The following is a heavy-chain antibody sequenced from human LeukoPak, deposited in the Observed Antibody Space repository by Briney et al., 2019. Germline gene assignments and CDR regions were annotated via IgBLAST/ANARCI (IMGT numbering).Heavy chain of an antibody. CDR1: GYIFRNYG. J-gene: IGHJ6*03. CDR3: ARVSPHRLMAGDSYYMDV. D-gene: IGHD5-24*01. Sequence: ASVRVSCKASGYIFRNYGVSWVRQAPGQRLEWMGWISGYNGNTNYAQKVQGRVTMTTDTSTDTAYMDLRSLRSDDTAVYYCARVSPHRLMAGDSYYMDVWGKGTTVTVSS. CDR2: ISGYNGNT. V-gene: IGHV1-18*01.